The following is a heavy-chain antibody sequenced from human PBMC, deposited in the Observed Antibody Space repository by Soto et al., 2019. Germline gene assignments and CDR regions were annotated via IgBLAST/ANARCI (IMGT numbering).Heavy chain of an antibody. J-gene: IGHJ5*02. Sequence: SETLSLTCTVSGGSISSSSYYWGWIRQPPGKGLEWIGSIYYSGSTYYNPSLKSRVTISVDTSKNQFSLKLSSVTAADTAVYYCARQGHNWFDPWGQGTLSPLL. CDR2: IYYSGST. CDR1: GGSISSSSYY. V-gene: IGHV4-39*01. CDR3: ARQGHNWFDP.